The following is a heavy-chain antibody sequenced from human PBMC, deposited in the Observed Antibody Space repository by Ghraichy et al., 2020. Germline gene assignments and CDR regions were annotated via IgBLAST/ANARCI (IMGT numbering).Heavy chain of an antibody. CDR1: GGSIRSHF. D-gene: IGHD5-18*01. V-gene: IGHV4-59*08. CDR2: IYYTGTT. CDR3: ARRGPGYSLYYYGLDV. Sequence: SQTLSLTCTVSGGSIRSHFWSWIRQTPGKGLDWIGYIYYTGTTNYSPSLGGRATISLDTSKNQFSLRLTSVTAADTAVYYCARRGPGYSLYYYGLDVWGPGTTVIVSS. J-gene: IGHJ6*02.